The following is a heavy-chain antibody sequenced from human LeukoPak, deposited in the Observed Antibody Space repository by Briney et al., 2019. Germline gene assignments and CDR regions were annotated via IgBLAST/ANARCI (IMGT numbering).Heavy chain of an antibody. CDR3: ARGLVQLSAFDI. D-gene: IGHD6-6*01. CDR1: GGTFSSYA. CDR2: IIPIFGTA. V-gene: IGHV1-69*13. J-gene: IGHJ3*02. Sequence: ASVKVSCKASGGTFSSYAISWVRQAPGQGLEWMGGIIPIFGTANYAQKFQGRVTITADESTSTAYMELSSLRSEDTAVYYCARGLVQLSAFDIWGQGTMVTVSS.